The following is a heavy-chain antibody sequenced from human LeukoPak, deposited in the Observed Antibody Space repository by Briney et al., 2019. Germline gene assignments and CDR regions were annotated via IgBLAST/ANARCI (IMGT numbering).Heavy chain of an antibody. V-gene: IGHV3-33*08. Sequence: GGSLRLSCAASGFTFSSSGMHWVRQAPGKGLEWVAIIWYDGSNEYYADSVKGRFTISRDNSKNTLYLQMNSLRAEDTATYYCARGNGYRFGLFDYWGQGTLVTVSS. D-gene: IGHD5-18*01. CDR3: ARGNGYRFGLFDY. CDR1: GFTFSSSG. CDR2: IWYDGSNE. J-gene: IGHJ4*02.